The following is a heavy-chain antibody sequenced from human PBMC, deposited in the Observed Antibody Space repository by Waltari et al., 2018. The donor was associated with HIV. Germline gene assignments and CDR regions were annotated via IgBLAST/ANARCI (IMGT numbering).Heavy chain of an antibody. CDR3: AKDIVGATNY. V-gene: IGHV3-23*04. CDR1: GFTFSSYA. J-gene: IGHJ4*02. CDR2: ISGRGSST. D-gene: IGHD1-26*01. Sequence: EVQLVESGGGLVQPGGSLRLSCAASGFTFSSYAMRWVRQAPGKGLEWVAAISGRGSSTFYADSVKGRFTISRDNSKNTLYLQMNSLRAEDTAVFYCAKDIVGATNYWGQGTLVTVSS.